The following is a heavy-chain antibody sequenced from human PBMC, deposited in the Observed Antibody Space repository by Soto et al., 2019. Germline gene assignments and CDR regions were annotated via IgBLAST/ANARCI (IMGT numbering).Heavy chain of an antibody. CDR1: GFTFGSYA. CDR3: ARDGVGYYDSSGYSAYFQH. V-gene: IGHV3-33*08. Sequence: GESLKISCAASGFTFGSYAMYWVRQAPGKGLEWVAVIWYDGSNKYYADSVKGRFTISRDNSKNTLYLQMNSLRAEDTAVYYCARDGVGYYDSSGYSAYFQHWGQGTLVTGSS. J-gene: IGHJ1*01. D-gene: IGHD3-22*01. CDR2: IWYDGSNK.